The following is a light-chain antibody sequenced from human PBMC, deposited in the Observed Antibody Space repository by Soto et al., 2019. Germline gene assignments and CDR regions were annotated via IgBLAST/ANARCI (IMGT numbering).Light chain of an antibody. CDR3: GSYTTTYVRL. CDR2: EVS. CDR1: SSDVGRYNY. J-gene: IGLJ1*01. Sequence: QSVLTQPASVSGSPGQSITISCTGTSSDVGRYNYVSWYQQHPGRAPKLIIYEVSNRPSGVSDRFSGSKSGNVASLTISGLQAADEADYYCGSYTTTYVRLFGTGTKVTV. V-gene: IGLV2-14*01.